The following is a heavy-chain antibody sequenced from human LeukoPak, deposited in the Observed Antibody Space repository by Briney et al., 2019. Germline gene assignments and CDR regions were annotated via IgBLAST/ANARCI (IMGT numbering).Heavy chain of an antibody. V-gene: IGHV3-30*02. CDR3: TKARYYFDSSGSSTDY. J-gene: IGHJ4*02. Sequence: GGSLRLSCAASGFTFSNYAMHWVRQAPGKGLEWVAFIRYDGSKEYYANSVKGRFTISRDNSKNTLYLQMNSLRAEDTAVYYCTKARYYFDSSGSSTDYGSQGTLVTVSA. CDR1: GFTFSNYA. CDR2: IRYDGSKE. D-gene: IGHD3-22*01.